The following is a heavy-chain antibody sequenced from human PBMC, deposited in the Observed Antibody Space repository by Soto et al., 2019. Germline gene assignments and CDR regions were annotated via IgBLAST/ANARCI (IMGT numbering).Heavy chain of an antibody. CDR3: AKDIEVRGVMCMDV. V-gene: IGHV3-43*02. D-gene: IGHD3-10*01. J-gene: IGHJ6*02. CDR1: GFTFSSYG. Sequence: QPGGSLRLSCAASGFTFSSYGMNWVRQAPGKGLEWVSLISWDGGSTYYADSVKGRFTISRDNSKNSLYLQMNSLRTEDTALYYCAKDIEVRGVMCMDVWGQGTTVTVSS. CDR2: ISWDGGST.